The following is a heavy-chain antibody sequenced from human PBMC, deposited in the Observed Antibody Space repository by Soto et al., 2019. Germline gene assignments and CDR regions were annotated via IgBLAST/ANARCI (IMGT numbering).Heavy chain of an antibody. CDR2: IYYSGST. D-gene: IGHD4-17*01. V-gene: IGHV4-59*01. J-gene: IGHJ4*02. CDR3: ARAYGYYFDY. CDR1: GGSISSYY. Sequence: SETLSLTCTVSGGSISSYYWSWIRQPPGKGLEWIGYIYYSGSTNYNPSLKSRVAISVDTSKNQFSLKLSSVTAADTAVYYCARAYGYYFDYWGQGTLVTVSS.